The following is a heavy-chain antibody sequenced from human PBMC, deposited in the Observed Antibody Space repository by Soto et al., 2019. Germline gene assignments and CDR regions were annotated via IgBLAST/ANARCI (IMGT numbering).Heavy chain of an antibody. V-gene: IGHV3-15*01. J-gene: IGHJ4*02. CDR1: GFTFSNAW. Sequence: GGSLRLSCAASGFTFSNAWMSWVRQAPGKGLEWVGRIKSKTEGGTTDYAAPVKGRFTISRDDSKNTPYLQINRLKTEDTAVYYCTTDRIGYSYGYGFHLDYWGQGTLVTVSS. D-gene: IGHD5-18*01. CDR3: TTDRIGYSYGYGFHLDY. CDR2: IKSKTEGGTT.